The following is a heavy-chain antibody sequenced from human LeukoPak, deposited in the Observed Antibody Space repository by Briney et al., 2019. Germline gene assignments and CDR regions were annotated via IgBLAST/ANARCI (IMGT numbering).Heavy chain of an antibody. D-gene: IGHD3-9*01. CDR1: EFTFSRYA. J-gene: IGHJ4*02. V-gene: IGHV3-30*04. Sequence: GGSLRLSCAASEFTFSRYAMHWVRQAPDKGLEWVALISYDGSNKEFADSVKGRFTISRDNSKNSLYLQMNSLRGEDTAMYYCARGMDYDILAGPPDHWGQGTLVTVSS. CDR3: ARGMDYDILAGPPDH. CDR2: ISYDGSNK.